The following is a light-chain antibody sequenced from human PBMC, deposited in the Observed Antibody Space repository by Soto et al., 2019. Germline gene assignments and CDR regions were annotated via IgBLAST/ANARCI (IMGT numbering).Light chain of an antibody. J-gene: IGKJ2*01. V-gene: IGKV3-15*01. CDR3: QQRKYSPS. CDR2: GAS. Sequence: EIVMTQSPVTLSVSPGERATLSCRASQSVGSNLAWYQQKPEQAPRLLLYGASTRATGIPGRFSGSGAGREFTHTITSIQSEDFAVYYCQQRKYSPSFGQGTKLEFK. CDR1: QSVGSN.